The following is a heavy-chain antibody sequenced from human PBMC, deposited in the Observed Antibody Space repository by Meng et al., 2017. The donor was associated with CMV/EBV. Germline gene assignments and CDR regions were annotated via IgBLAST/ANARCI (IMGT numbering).Heavy chain of an antibody. V-gene: IGHV1-69*04. Sequence: TCQASGGTFSSCTISWVRQAPGQGLGWMGRIITILSIANYAQKFQGRVTITADKSTSTAYMELSSLRSEDTAVYYCARDRLRQGFDPWGQGTLVTVSS. CDR3: ARDRLRQGFDP. J-gene: IGHJ5*02. D-gene: IGHD4-17*01. CDR1: GGTFSSCT. CDR2: IITILSIA.